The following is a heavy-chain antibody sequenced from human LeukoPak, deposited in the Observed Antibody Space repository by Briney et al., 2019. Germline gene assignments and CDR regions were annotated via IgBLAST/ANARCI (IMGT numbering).Heavy chain of an antibody. V-gene: IGHV3-48*01. D-gene: IGHD6-6*01. CDR3: ARFYSSSSVGFDY. J-gene: IGHJ4*02. CDR1: GFTFSSYS. CDR2: ISSSSSTI. Sequence: GGSLRLSCAASGFTFSSYSMNWVRQAPGKGLEWVSYISSSSSTIYYADSVKGRFTISRDNAKNSLYLQMNSLRAEDTAVYYCARFYSSSSVGFDYWGQGTLVSVSS.